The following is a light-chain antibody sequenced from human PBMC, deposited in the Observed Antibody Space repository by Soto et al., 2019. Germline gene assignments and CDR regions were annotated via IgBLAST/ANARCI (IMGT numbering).Light chain of an antibody. CDR2: GAS. CDR1: QSVDIN. CDR3: QQYRNWPRT. J-gene: IGKJ1*01. Sequence: EIVMTQSPLTLPVTPGEPASISCRSSQSVDINLAWYQQKPGQAPRLLIYGASTRATDMPGRFSGRGSGTEFTLTISSLQSEDFAVYYCQQYRNWPRTFGQGTKVDNK. V-gene: IGKV3-15*01.